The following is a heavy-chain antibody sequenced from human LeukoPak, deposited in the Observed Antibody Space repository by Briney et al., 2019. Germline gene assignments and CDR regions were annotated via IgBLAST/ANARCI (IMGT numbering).Heavy chain of an antibody. D-gene: IGHD3-10*01. V-gene: IGHV3-30*18. CDR1: GFTFSSYG. CDR2: ISSDGNNK. Sequence: GGSLRLSCAASGFTFSSYGMHWVRQAPGKGLVWLAVISSDGNNKYYADSVKARFTISRDNSKNTLFLQMNSLRAEDTAVYYCAKDRDMVRGENYFDHWGQGTLVTVSS. CDR3: AKDRDMVRGENYFDH. J-gene: IGHJ4*02.